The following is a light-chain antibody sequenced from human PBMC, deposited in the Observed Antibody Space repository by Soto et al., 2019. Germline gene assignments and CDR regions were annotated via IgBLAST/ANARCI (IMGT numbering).Light chain of an antibody. J-gene: IGKJ5*01. V-gene: IGKV3D-15*01. CDR3: QQRHMWPIT. CDR1: QSVSSK. CDR2: GAS. Sequence: ETVMTQSPATLSVSPGERATLSRRASQSVSSKLAWYQQKPGQAPRLLIYGASTRATGIPARFSGSGSGTEFTLTISSLEPEDSAVYYCQQRHMWPITFGQGTRLEIK.